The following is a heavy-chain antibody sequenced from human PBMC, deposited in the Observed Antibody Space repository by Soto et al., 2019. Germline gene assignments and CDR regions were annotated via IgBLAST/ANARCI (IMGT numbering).Heavy chain of an antibody. CDR2: IIPIFGTA. CDR3: ARGPEYCSSTSCYAIDY. CDR1: GGTFSSYA. V-gene: IGHV1-69*01. D-gene: IGHD2-2*01. J-gene: IGHJ4*02. Sequence: QVQLVQSGAEVKKPGSSVKVSCKASGGTFSSYAISWVRQAPGQGLEWMGGIIPIFGTANYAQKFQGRVTITADESTSTAYMELSSLRSEDTAVYYCARGPEYCSSTSCYAIDYWGQGTLVTVSS.